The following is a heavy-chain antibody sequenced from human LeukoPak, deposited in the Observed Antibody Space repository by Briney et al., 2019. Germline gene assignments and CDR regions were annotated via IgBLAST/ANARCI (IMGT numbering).Heavy chain of an antibody. D-gene: IGHD5-12*01. J-gene: IGHJ5*02. V-gene: IGHV3-74*01. Sequence: PGGSLRLSCAASGFTFSSYWMHWVRQVPGKGLVLVARISTDGSITSYADSVRGRFTVSRDNAKNTVDLQMNSLRAEDTAVYYCAKANTPGYFGPWGQGTLVTVSS. CDR1: GFTFSSYW. CDR2: ISTDGSIT. CDR3: AKANTPGYFGP.